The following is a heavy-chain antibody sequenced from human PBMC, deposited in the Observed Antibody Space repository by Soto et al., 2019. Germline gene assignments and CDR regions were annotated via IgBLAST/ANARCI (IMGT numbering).Heavy chain of an antibody. Sequence: QVQLQESGPGLVKPSETLSLTCTVSDGFISTYYWSWIRQPPGKGLEWIGYISNSGNANYNPSLTSRVTISIDTTKNQFSLKLSSVTAADTAVYFCASSTVMTSVTTSRAGAFDIWGQGTKVTVPS. CDR2: ISNSGNA. D-gene: IGHD4-17*01. J-gene: IGHJ3*02. CDR3: ASSTVMTSVTTSRAGAFDI. CDR1: DGFISTYY. V-gene: IGHV4-59*01.